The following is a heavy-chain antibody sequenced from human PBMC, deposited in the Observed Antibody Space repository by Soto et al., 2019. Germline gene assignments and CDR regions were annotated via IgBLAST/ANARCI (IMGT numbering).Heavy chain of an antibody. V-gene: IGHV1-46*01. CDR3: ARDVPLSSIFGVVIIHNWFDP. CDR1: GYTFTSYY. J-gene: IGHJ5*02. D-gene: IGHD3-3*01. Sequence: QVQLVQSGAEVKKPGASVKVSCKASGYTFTSYYMHWVRQAPGQGLEWMGIINPSGGSTSYAQKFQGSVTMTRDTSTSTVYMELSSLRSEDTAVYYCARDVPLSSIFGVVIIHNWFDPWGQGTLVTVSS. CDR2: INPSGGST.